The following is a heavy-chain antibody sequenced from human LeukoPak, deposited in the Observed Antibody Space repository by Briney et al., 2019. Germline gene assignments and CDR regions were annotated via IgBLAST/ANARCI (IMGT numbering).Heavy chain of an antibody. D-gene: IGHD3-3*01. CDR2: ISYDESNK. CDR3: ASIGERYLQTEHYFHH. Sequence: PGRSLRLSCAASGFTFSDYAMHWVRQAPGKGLEGVAIISYDESNKYYADSVKDRLTISRDNSKNTLYLQMNSLRAEDTAVYYCASIGERYLQTEHYFHHWGQGTLVTVSS. J-gene: IGHJ1*01. CDR1: GFTFSDYA. V-gene: IGHV3-30*04.